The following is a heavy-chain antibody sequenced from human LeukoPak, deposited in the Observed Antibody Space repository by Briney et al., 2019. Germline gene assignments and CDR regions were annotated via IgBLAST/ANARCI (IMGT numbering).Heavy chain of an antibody. CDR2: ISSSGSTI. V-gene: IGHV3-48*03. CDR1: GFTFSSYE. Sequence: SGGSLRLSCAASGFTFSSYEMNWVRQAPGKGLEWVSYISSSGSTIYYADSVKGRFTISRDNAKNSLYLQMNSLRAEDTAVYYCARGGGLRRTFDYWGLGTLVTVSS. J-gene: IGHJ4*02. D-gene: IGHD4-17*01. CDR3: ARGGGLRRTFDY.